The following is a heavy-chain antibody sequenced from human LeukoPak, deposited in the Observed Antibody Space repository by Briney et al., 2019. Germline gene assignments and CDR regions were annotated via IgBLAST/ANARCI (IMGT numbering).Heavy chain of an antibody. J-gene: IGHJ4*02. CDR3: AKVSDYDILTGYYDRGGYFDY. CDR2: ISWNSGSV. D-gene: IGHD3-9*01. V-gene: IGHV3-9*01. Sequence: GGSLRLSCAASGFTFSSYNMSWIRQAPGKGLEWVSGISWNSGSVVYADSVKGRFTISRDNAKNSLYLQMNSLRAEDTALYYCAKVSDYDILTGYYDRGGYFDYWGQGTLVTVSS. CDR1: GFTFSSYN.